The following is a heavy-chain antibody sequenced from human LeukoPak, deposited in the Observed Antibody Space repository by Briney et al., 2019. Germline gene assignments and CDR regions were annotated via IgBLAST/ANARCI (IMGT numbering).Heavy chain of an antibody. CDR1: GYTFTTYG. CDR2: INPYNGDT. D-gene: IGHD1-26*01. V-gene: IGHV1-18*01. Sequence: ASVTLSFTASGYTFTTYGISWVRQAPGQGLEWMGWINPYNGDTNYAQKLQGRVTITTDTSTSTAYMELSSLRSEDTAVYYCAREKGSWGVFDYWGQGTLVTVSS. CDR3: AREKGSWGVFDY. J-gene: IGHJ4*02.